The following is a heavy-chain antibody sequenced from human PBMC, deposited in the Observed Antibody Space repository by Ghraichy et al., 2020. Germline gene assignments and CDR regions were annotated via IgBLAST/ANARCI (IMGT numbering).Heavy chain of an antibody. CDR2: ISAYNGNT. J-gene: IGHJ1*01. D-gene: IGHD2-15*01. Sequence: ASVKVSCKASGYTFTSYGISWVRQAPGQGLEWMGWISAYNGNTNYAQKLQGRVTMTTDTSTSTAYMELRSLRSDDTAVYYCARTRRVVVAGQYFQHWGQGTLVTVSS. CDR3: ARTRRVVVAGQYFQH. CDR1: GYTFTSYG. V-gene: IGHV1-18*01.